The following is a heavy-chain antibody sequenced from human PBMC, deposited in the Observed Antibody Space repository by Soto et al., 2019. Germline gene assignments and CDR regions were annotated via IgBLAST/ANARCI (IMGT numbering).Heavy chain of an antibody. J-gene: IGHJ5*02. Sequence: GASVKVSCKASGYTFTNYYMHWLRQAPGKGLGWMGWMNPRSGGSKYAQAFQDRVTMTRDASISTAYMEMTSLRHGDTAVYFCARSDDSTSYPLDLWGPGTLVTVSS. D-gene: IGHD4-4*01. CDR1: GYTFTNYY. V-gene: IGHV1-2*02. CDR3: ARSDDSTSYPLDL. CDR2: MNPRSGGS.